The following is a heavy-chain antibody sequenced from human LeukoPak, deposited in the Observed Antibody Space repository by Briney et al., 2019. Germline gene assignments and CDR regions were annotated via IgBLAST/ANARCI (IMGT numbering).Heavy chain of an antibody. D-gene: IGHD1-1*01. Sequence: PGGSLRLSCAASGFSFSSYEMSWVRQAPGKGLEWVSFISGSDGTIYYADSVKGRFTISRDNAKNSLYLQMNSLRVEDTAVYYCARKLPGTVYFDYWGQGTLVTVSS. V-gene: IGHV3-48*03. CDR2: ISGSDGTI. CDR1: GFSFSSYE. J-gene: IGHJ4*02. CDR3: ARKLPGTVYFDY.